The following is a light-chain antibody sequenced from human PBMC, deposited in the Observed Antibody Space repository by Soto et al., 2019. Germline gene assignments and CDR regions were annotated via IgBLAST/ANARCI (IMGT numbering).Light chain of an antibody. J-gene: IGKJ1*01. CDR2: DAS. CDR1: QNISTW. Sequence: DTQMTQSPSTLSASVGDRVTITCRASQNISTWLAWYQQKPGKAPKFLIYDASSLESGVPTRFSGSRSGTEFTLTISSLQPDDFATYYCKQYNSFSPWAFGQGTKVETK. CDR3: KQYNSFSPWA. V-gene: IGKV1-5*01.